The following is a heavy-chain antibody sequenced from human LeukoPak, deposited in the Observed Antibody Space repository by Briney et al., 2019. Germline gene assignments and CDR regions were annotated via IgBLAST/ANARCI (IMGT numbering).Heavy chain of an antibody. D-gene: IGHD5-18*01. CDR3: ARVSWIQLWLPLDY. CDR2: ISSSSSYI. Sequence: GALRLSCAASGFTFSSYAMSWVRQAPGKGLEWVSSISSSSSYIYYADSVKGRFTISRDNAKNSLYLQMNSLRAGDTAVYYCARVSWIQLWLPLDYWGQGTLVTVSS. V-gene: IGHV3-21*01. J-gene: IGHJ4*02. CDR1: GFTFSSYA.